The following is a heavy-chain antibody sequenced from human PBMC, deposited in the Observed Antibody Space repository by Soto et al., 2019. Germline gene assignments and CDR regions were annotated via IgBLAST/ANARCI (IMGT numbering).Heavy chain of an antibody. V-gene: IGHV1-69*04. J-gene: IGHJ4*02. CDR1: GGTFSSYA. Sequence: ASVKVSCKASGGTFSSYAISWVRQAPGQGLEWMGRIIPILGIANYAQKFQGRVTITADKSTSTAYMELSSLRSEDTAVYYCARGHQVDILTGSFDYWGQGTLVTVSS. CDR2: IIPILGIA. CDR3: ARGHQVDILTGSFDY. D-gene: IGHD3-9*01.